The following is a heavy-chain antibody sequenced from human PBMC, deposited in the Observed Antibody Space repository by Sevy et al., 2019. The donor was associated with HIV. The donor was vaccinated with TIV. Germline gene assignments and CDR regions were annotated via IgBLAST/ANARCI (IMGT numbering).Heavy chain of an antibody. CDR1: GYTFTSYG. D-gene: IGHD6-19*01. V-gene: IGHV1-18*01. CDR2: ISAYNGNT. Sequence: ASVKVSCKASGYTFTSYGISWVRQAPGQGLEWMGWISAYNGNTNYAQKLQGRVTMTTDTSTSTAYMELRSLRSDDTAVYYCASDLLSSGWLTGYYYYYGMDVWGQGTTVTVSS. CDR3: ASDLLSSGWLTGYYYYYGMDV. J-gene: IGHJ6*02.